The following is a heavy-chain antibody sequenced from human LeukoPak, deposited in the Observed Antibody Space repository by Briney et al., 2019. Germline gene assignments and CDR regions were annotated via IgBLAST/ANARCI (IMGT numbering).Heavy chain of an antibody. CDR3: ARSPEAYDSCGCDY. Sequence: PSQTLSLTCAIPGDSVSSNSAAWNWIRQSPSRGLEWLGRTYYRSKWYNDYAVSVKSRITINPDTSKNQFSLQLKSVTPEDTAVYYCARSPEAYDSCGCDYWGQGALVTVSS. J-gene: IGHJ4*02. CDR1: GDSVSSNSAA. V-gene: IGHV6-1*01. D-gene: IGHD3-22*01. CDR2: TYYRSKWYN.